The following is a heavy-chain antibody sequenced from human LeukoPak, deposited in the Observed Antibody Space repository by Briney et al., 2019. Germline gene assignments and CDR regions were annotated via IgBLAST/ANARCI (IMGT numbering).Heavy chain of an antibody. CDR1: GFTFSDYY. CDR3: ARVQGSSGWYSQLYNWFDP. J-gene: IGHJ5*02. Sequence: PGGSLRLSCAASGFTFSDYYMSWIRQAPGKGLEWVSYISSSGSTIYYADSVKGRFTISRDNAKNSLYLQMNSLRAEDTALYYCARVQGSSGWYSQLYNWFDPWGQGTLVTVSS. CDR2: ISSSGSTI. D-gene: IGHD6-19*01. V-gene: IGHV3-11*01.